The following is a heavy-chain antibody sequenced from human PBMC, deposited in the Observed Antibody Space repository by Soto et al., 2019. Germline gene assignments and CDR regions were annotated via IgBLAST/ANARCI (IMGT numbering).Heavy chain of an antibody. D-gene: IGHD3-22*01. J-gene: IGHJ3*02. V-gene: IGHV3-21*01. CDR3: ASLSDSSGYKETYDI. Sequence: GGSLRLSCAASGFTFSSYSMNWVRQAPGKGLEWVSSISSSSSYIYYADSVKGRFTISRDNAKNSLYLQMNSLRAEDTTVYYCASLSDSSGYKETYDIWGQGTMVTVSS. CDR1: GFTFSSYS. CDR2: ISSSSSYI.